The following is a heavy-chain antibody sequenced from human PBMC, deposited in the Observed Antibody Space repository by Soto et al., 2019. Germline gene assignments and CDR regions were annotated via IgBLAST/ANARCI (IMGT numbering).Heavy chain of an antibody. J-gene: IGHJ4*02. CDR2: IYSGGST. CDR1: GFTVSSNY. Sequence: SGGSLRLSCAASGFTVSSNYMSWVRQAPGKGLEWVSVIYSGGSTYYADSVKGRFTISRDNSKNTLYLQMNSLRAEDTAVYYCARSTVRVDLIFDYWGQGTLVTVSS. D-gene: IGHD3-10*01. V-gene: IGHV3-53*01. CDR3: ARSTVRVDLIFDY.